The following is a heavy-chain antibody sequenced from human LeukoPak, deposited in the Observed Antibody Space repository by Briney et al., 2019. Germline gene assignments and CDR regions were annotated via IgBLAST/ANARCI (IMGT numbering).Heavy chain of an antibody. V-gene: IGHV3-21*01. CDR3: ARSGSDASPLNWFDP. Sequence: KSGGSLRLSCAASGFIFSSYSLSWVRQAPGKGLEWVSSISSDSSYIYYADSLKGRFTISRDNARNSLYLQMSSLRAEDTAVYYCARSGSDASPLNWFDPWGQGSLVTVSS. CDR1: GFIFSSYS. CDR2: ISSDSSYI. J-gene: IGHJ5*02. D-gene: IGHD3-10*01.